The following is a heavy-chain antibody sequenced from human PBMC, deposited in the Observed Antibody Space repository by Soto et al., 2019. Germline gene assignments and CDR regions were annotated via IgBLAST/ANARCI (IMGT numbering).Heavy chain of an antibody. CDR2: FIASGGNT. J-gene: IGHJ5*02. V-gene: IGHV1-46*01. CDR1: GYSFFSYY. CDR3: ARGGATIFGVIDA. D-gene: IGHD3-3*02. Sequence: ASVKVSCKASGYSFFSYYIHWVRQAPGQGLEWMGRFIASGGNTDYAQRFRGRVSMTRDTSSTNTVSLELTSLTSDDPAVYYCARGGATIFGVIDALGQGTRVTVSS.